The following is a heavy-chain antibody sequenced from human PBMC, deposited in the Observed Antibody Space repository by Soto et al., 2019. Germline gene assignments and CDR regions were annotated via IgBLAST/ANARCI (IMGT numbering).Heavy chain of an antibody. CDR3: ARDTYCSSTSCPLWFDP. Sequence: QVQLVQSGAEVKKPGSSVKVSCKASGGTFSSYTISWVRQAPGQGLEWMGRIIPILSIANYAQKFQGRVTITADKSTSTAYMELSSLRSEDTAVYYCARDTYCSSTSCPLWFDPWGQGTLVTVSS. V-gene: IGHV1-69*08. D-gene: IGHD2-2*01. J-gene: IGHJ5*02. CDR2: IIPILSIA. CDR1: GGTFSSYT.